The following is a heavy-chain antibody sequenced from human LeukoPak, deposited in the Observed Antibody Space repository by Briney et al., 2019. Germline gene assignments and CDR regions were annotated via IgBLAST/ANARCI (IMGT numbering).Heavy chain of an antibody. Sequence: HPGGSLRLSCAASGFTFDDYAMHWVRQAPGKGLEWVSLISGDGGSTYYVDSVKGRFTISRDNSKNMLFLQMNSLRVEDTALYFCVREADCSGGRCYRGEFDDWGQGTRVTVSS. D-gene: IGHD2-15*01. CDR1: GFTFDDYA. V-gene: IGHV3-43*02. CDR3: VREADCSGGRCYRGEFDD. CDR2: ISGDGGST. J-gene: IGHJ4*02.